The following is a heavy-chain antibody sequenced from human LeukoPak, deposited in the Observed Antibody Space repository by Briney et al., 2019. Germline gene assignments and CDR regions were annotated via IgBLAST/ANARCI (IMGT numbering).Heavy chain of an antibody. J-gene: IGHJ4*02. CDR2: ISSSSSYI. CDR3: ARAGDGSSWYFDY. V-gene: IGHV3-21*01. D-gene: IGHD6-13*01. CDR1: GFTFSSYS. Sequence: PGGSLRLSCAASGFTFSSYSMNWVRQAPGKGLEWVSSISSSSSYIYYADSVKGRFTISRDNAKNSLYLQMNSLRAEDTAVYYCARAGDGSSWYFDYWGQGTLVTVSS.